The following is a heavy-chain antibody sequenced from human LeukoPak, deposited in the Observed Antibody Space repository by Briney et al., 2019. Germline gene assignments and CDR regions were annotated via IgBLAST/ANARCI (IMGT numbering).Heavy chain of an antibody. J-gene: IGHJ4*02. CDR2: IYYSGST. CDR3: ARGPTWGRSFDY. CDR1: GGSISSYY. Sequence: KPSETLSLTCTVSGGSISSYYWSWIRQPPGKGLEWIGYIYYSGSTNYNPSLKSRVTISVDTSKNQFSLKLSSVTAADTAVYYCARGPTWGRSFDYWGQGTLVTVSS. D-gene: IGHD3-16*01. V-gene: IGHV4-59*12.